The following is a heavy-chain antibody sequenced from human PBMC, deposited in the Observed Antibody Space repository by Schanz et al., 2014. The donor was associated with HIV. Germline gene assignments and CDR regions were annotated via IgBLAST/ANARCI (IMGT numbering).Heavy chain of an antibody. CDR2: IYYSGST. Sequence: QLQLQESGPGLVKPSETLSLTCTVSGGSISSSSYSWGWIRQSPGKGLEWIGSIYYSGSTYYNPSLQSRVTIPVDTPKTHFPLKARSVTAADTAVYHCARLPRHDSSGNYGFDYWGQGTLVTVSS. CDR1: GGSISSSSYS. CDR3: ARLPRHDSSGNYGFDY. V-gene: IGHV4-39*01. D-gene: IGHD3-22*01. J-gene: IGHJ4*02.